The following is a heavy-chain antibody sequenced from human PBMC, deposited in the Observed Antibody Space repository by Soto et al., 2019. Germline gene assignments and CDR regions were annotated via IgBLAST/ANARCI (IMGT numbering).Heavy chain of an antibody. CDR2: ISSSGSTI. D-gene: IGHD5-18*01. CDR3: ARGGQYSYGVDAFDI. Sequence: GGSLRLSCAASGFTFSSYEMNWVRQAPGKGLEWVSYISSSGSTIYYADSVKGRFTISRDNAKNSLYLQMNSLRAEDTAVYYCARGGQYSYGVDAFDIWGQGTMVTVSS. J-gene: IGHJ3*02. V-gene: IGHV3-48*03. CDR1: GFTFSSYE.